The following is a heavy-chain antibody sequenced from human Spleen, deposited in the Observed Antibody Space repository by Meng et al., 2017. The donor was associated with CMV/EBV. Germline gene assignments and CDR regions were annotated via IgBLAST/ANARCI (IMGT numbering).Heavy chain of an antibody. CDR2: AHYSGNT. Sequence: SETLSLTCTVSGPSIRNYYWSWIRQPPGKGLEWIGYAHYSGNTNHNPSLKSRVTISVDTSKKQFSLKLRSVTAADTAVYYCAREVIGDGSLAFDFWGQGTLVTVSS. CDR3: AREVIGDGSLAFDF. D-gene: IGHD1-26*01. J-gene: IGHJ4*02. CDR1: GPSIRNYY. V-gene: IGHV4-59*01.